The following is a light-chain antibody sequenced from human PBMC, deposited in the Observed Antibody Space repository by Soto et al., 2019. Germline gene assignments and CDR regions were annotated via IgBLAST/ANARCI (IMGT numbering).Light chain of an antibody. Sequence: DIQMTQSPSSVYAAVEDKVTITCRRINLVSSWLAWYQQKPGEAPKPLIYAISSLQTGVPSRFSGRGSGTDFTLTISSLQPEDFASYYCQEANSFTFGGGTKVEIK. J-gene: IGKJ4*01. CDR3: QEANSFT. CDR1: NLVSSW. CDR2: AIS. V-gene: IGKV1-12*02.